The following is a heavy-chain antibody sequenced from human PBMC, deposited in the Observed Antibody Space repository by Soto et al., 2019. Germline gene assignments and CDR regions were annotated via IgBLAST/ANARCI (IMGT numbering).Heavy chain of an antibody. D-gene: IGHD3-16*01. CDR3: AKGRKGGPGGGLAF. CDR2: ISAYNGNT. V-gene: IGHV1-18*01. Sequence: GAPVKASCKASGYTYTSYGISWVRQAPGQRLEWMGWISAYNGNTNYAQKLPGRVTMTTDNSIQTAYLQWASLKASERAFFYCAKGRKGGPGGGLAFWVQGSPDTVS. CDR1: GYTYTSYG. J-gene: IGHJ4*02.